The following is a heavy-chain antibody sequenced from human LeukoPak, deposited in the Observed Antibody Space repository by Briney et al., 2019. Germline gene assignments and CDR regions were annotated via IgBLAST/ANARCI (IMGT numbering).Heavy chain of an antibody. CDR3: ARDRISSGWDAGFAY. CDR1: GFTVSNIY. D-gene: IGHD6-19*01. Sequence: GGSLRLSCAASGFTVSNIYMSWVRQAPGKGLEWVSVIYSGGSTYYADSVKGRFTFSRDISKNTLYLQMNSLRTEDTAVYYCARDRISSGWDAGFAYWGQGTLVTVSS. J-gene: IGHJ4*02. V-gene: IGHV3-66*02. CDR2: IYSGGST.